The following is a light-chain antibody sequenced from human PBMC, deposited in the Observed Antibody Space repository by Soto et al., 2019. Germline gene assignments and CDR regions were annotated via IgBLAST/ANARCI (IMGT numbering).Light chain of an antibody. CDR2: GAS. Sequence: EIVMTQSPATLSVSPGERATLSCRASQSVSSNLAWYQQKPGQAPRLLIYGASTRVTGIPAGFSGSGSGTEFTPTISSLQSEDFAVYYCQQYNNWQTFGQGTKVEIK. J-gene: IGKJ1*01. V-gene: IGKV3-15*01. CDR1: QSVSSN. CDR3: QQYNNWQT.